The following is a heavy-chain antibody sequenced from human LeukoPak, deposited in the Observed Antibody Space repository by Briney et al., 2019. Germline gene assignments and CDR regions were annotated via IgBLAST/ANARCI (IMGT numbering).Heavy chain of an antibody. J-gene: IGHJ4*02. Sequence: PSETLSLTCTVSGGSISSGSYHWSWIRQPAGTGLEWIGRIYTSGSTNYNPSLRSRVTMSVDTSKNQFSLKLSSVTAADTAVYYCARDNAGDYVGSSFDYWGQGTLVTVSS. V-gene: IGHV4-61*02. CDR1: GGSISSGSYH. CDR2: IYTSGST. CDR3: ARDNAGDYVGSSFDY. D-gene: IGHD4-17*01.